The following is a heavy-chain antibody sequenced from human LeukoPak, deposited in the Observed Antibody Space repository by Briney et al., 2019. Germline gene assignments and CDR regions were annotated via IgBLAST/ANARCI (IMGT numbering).Heavy chain of an antibody. CDR2: ISVYNGNT. J-gene: IGHJ5*02. CDR1: GYTFTSYG. Sequence: ASVKVSCKASGYTFTSYGISWVRQAPGQGLEWMGWISVYNGNTNYAQKLQGRVTMTTDTSTSTAYMELRSLRSDDTAVYYCARDTKRSRARWENLGIDPWGQGTLVTVSS. CDR3: ARDTKRSRARWENLGIDP. D-gene: IGHD3-16*01. V-gene: IGHV1-18*01.